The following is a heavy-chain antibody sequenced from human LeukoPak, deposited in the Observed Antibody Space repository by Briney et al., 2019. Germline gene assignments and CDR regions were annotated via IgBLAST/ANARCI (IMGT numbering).Heavy chain of an antibody. J-gene: IGHJ6*02. CDR2: IKQDGSEK. D-gene: IGHD2-21*02. CDR3: ARERIVVVTAIFYYYYGMDV. V-gene: IGHV3-7*01. Sequence: GGSLRLSCAASGFTFSSYWMSWVRQAPGKGLEWVANIKQDGSEKYYVDSVKGRFTISRDNAKNSLYLQMNSLRAEDTAVYYCARERIVVVTAIFYYYYGMDVWGQGTTVTVSS. CDR1: GFTFSSYW.